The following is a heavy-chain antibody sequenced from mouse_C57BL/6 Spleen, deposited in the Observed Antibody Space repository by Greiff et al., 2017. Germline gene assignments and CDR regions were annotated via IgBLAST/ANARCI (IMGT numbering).Heavy chain of an antibody. Sequence: EVQLQESGPELVKPGDSVKISCKASGYSFTGYFMNWVMQSHGKSLEWIGRINPYNGDTFYNQKFKGKATLTVDKSSSTAHMELRSLTSEDSAVYYCARGLTTVVGGDYWGQGTSVTVSS. CDR3: ARGLTTVVGGDY. V-gene: IGHV1-20*01. D-gene: IGHD1-1*01. J-gene: IGHJ4*01. CDR2: INPYNGDT. CDR1: GYSFTGYF.